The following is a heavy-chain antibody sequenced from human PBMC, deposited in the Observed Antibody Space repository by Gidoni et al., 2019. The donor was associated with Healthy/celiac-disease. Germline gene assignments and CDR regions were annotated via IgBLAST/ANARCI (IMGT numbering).Heavy chain of an antibody. Sequence: QVQLVESGGGVVQPGRSLRLSCAASGFTFSSYAMHWVRQAPGKWLEWVAVISYDGSNKYYADSVKGRFTISRDNSKNTLYLQMNSLRAEDTAVYYCARDEGRSSSWLSYWGQGTLVTVSS. J-gene: IGHJ4*02. CDR3: ARDEGRSSSWLSY. CDR2: ISYDGSNK. D-gene: IGHD6-13*01. CDR1: GFTFSSYA. V-gene: IGHV3-30-3*01.